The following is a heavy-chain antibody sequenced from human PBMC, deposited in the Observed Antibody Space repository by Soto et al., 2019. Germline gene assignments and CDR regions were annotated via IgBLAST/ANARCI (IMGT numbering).Heavy chain of an antibody. V-gene: IGHV3-23*01. Sequence: GGSLRLSCAASGFTFSSYAMSWVRQAPGKGLEWVSAISGSGGSTYYADSVKGRFTISRDNSKNTLYLQMNSLRAEDTAVYYCAKGVGKVGGKGEYYFDYWGQGTLVTVSS. CDR2: ISGSGGST. CDR1: GFTFSSYA. D-gene: IGHD3-16*01. J-gene: IGHJ4*02. CDR3: AKGVGKVGGKGEYYFDY.